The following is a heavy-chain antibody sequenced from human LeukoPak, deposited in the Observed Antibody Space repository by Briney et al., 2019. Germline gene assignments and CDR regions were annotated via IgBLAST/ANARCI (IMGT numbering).Heavy chain of an antibody. Sequence: GGSLRLSCAASGFTFSSYGMHWVRQAPGKGLEWVAVISYDGSNKYYADSVKGRFTISRDNSKNTLYLQMNSLRAEDTAVYYCAKDGSRGSYDYWGQGTLVTVSS. CDR3: AKDGSRGSYDY. V-gene: IGHV3-30*18. D-gene: IGHD1-26*01. J-gene: IGHJ4*02. CDR2: ISYDGSNK. CDR1: GFTFSSYG.